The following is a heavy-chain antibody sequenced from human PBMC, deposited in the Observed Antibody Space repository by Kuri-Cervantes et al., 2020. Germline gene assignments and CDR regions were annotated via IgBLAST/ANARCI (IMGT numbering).Heavy chain of an antibody. J-gene: IGHJ6*02. Sequence: GGSLRLSCEASGFTFSSYSMNWVRQAPGKGLEWVSGISWNSGSIGYADSVKGRFTISRDNAKNSLYLQMNSLRAEDTALYYCAKDIRQLVGMDVWGQGTTVTVSS. V-gene: IGHV3-9*01. CDR1: GFTFSSYS. CDR3: AKDIRQLVGMDV. CDR2: ISWNSGSI. D-gene: IGHD6-13*01.